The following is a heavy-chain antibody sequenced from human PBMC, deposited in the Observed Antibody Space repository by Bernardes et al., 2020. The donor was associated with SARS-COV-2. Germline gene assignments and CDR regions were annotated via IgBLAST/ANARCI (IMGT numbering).Heavy chain of an antibody. CDR3: ARTYYDFWSGSRYYYMDV. J-gene: IGHJ6*03. V-gene: IGHV4-59*11. CDR2: IYYSGST. Sequence: SYTLILTCTVSGGSIRSPYWSWIRQPPEPGLAWIGYIYYSGSTNYNPSLKSRVTISVDTSKNQFSLKLTSVTAADTAVYYCARTYYDFWSGSRYYYMDVWGKGTTVTGSS. D-gene: IGHD3-3*01. CDR1: GGSIRSPY.